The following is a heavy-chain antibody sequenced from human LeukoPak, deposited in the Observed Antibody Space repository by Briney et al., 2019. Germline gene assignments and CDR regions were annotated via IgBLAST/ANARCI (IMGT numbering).Heavy chain of an antibody. CDR3: AKVSGEDCGGDCYYFDY. V-gene: IGHV3-23*01. J-gene: IGHJ4*02. CDR2: ISGSGGST. CDR1: GFTFSSYA. D-gene: IGHD2-21*02. Sequence: GSLRLSCAASGFTFSSYAMSWVRQAPGKGLEWVSAISGSGGSTYYADSVKGRFTISRDNSKNTLYLQMNSLRAEDTAVYYCAKVSGEDCGGDCYYFDYWGQGTLVTVSS.